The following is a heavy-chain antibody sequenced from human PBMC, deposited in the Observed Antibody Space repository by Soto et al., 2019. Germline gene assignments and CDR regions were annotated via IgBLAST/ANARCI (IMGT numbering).Heavy chain of an antibody. Sequence: GESLKISCKGSGYSFTSYWISWVRQMPGKGLEWMGRIDPSDSYTNYSPSFQGHVTISADKSISTAYLQWSSLKASDTAMHYCAITGTPTAPVWFDPWGQGTLVTVSS. D-gene: IGHD1-7*01. V-gene: IGHV5-10-1*01. CDR1: GYSFTSYW. CDR3: AITGTPTAPVWFDP. CDR2: IDPSDSYT. J-gene: IGHJ5*02.